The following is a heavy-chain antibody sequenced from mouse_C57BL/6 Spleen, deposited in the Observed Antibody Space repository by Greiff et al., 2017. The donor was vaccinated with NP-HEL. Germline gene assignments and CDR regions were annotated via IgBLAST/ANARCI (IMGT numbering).Heavy chain of an antibody. CDR3: ARWGEYGRGAMDD. Sequence: VQLQQPGAELVKPGASVKLSCKASGYTFTSYWMHWVKQRPGRGLEWIGRIDPSSGGTKYNEKFKSKATMTVDKPSRTAYMQLSSLASEYSAVYYCARWGEYGRGAMDDWGQVTSVTASS. CDR2: IDPSSGGT. J-gene: IGHJ4*01. CDR1: GYTFTSYW. D-gene: IGHD2-13*01. V-gene: IGHV1-72*01.